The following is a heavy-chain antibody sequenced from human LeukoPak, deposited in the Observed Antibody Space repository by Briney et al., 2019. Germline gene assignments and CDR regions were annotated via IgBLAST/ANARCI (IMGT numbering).Heavy chain of an antibody. Sequence: KPSETLSLTCTVSGGSISSYYWSWIRQPAGKGLEWIGRIYTSGSTNYNPSLKSRVTISVDTSKNQFSLQLNSVTPEDTAVYYCAREYALAAVGTSGYYYFGMDVWGQGTTVTVSS. CDR1: GGSISSYY. D-gene: IGHD6-13*01. V-gene: IGHV4-4*07. CDR2: IYTSGST. J-gene: IGHJ6*02. CDR3: AREYALAAVGTSGYYYFGMDV.